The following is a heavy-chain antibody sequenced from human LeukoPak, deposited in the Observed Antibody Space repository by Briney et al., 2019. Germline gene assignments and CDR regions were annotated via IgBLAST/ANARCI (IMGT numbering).Heavy chain of an antibody. J-gene: IGHJ4*02. V-gene: IGHV3-11*04. CDR3: ASRIAARRFPTYYFDY. CDR2: ISSSGSTI. Sequence: GGSLRLSCAASGFTFSEYYMSWIRQAPGKGLEGVSYISSSGSTIYYADSVTGPFTISRDNANNSLYLQMNSLRAEATAVYYCASRIAARRFPTYYFDYWGQGTLVTVSS. D-gene: IGHD6-6*01. CDR1: GFTFSEYY.